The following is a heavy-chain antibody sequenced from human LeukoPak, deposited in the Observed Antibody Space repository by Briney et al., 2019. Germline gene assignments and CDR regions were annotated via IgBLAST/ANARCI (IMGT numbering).Heavy chain of an antibody. J-gene: IGHJ4*02. V-gene: IGHV3-74*01. CDR1: WITFTGNW. CDR3: APIGAGY. D-gene: IGHD4/OR15-4a*01. Sequence: QPGGSLSLSSASSWITFTGNWHWVRQAPGKGLVWVSVIRSDGSSATYADSVKGRFTISRDSAKNTLYLQMNSLRVEDTAVYYCAPIGAGYWGQGTLVIVSS. CDR2: IRSDGSSA.